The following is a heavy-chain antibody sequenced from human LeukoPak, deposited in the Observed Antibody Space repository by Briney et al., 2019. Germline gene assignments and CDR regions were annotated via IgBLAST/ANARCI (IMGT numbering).Heavy chain of an antibody. V-gene: IGHV4-38-2*02. CDR1: GYSITNAYY. CDR3: ARVTSYGLFDY. D-gene: IGHD3-16*01. CDR2: IFHRGST. J-gene: IGHJ4*02. Sequence: SETLSLTCSVSGYSITNAYYWGWIRQPPGKGLEWIGSIFHRGSTHYNPSLTSRVTISVDTSKNQFSLKLSSVTAADTAVYYCARVTSYGLFDYWGQGTLVTVSS.